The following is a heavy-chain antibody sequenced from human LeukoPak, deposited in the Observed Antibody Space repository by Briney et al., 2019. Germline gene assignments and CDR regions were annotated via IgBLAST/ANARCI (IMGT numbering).Heavy chain of an antibody. CDR1: GGSISSYY. D-gene: IGHD2-2*01. V-gene: IGHV4-59*01. Sequence: SETLSLTCTVSGGSISSYYWSWIRQPPGKGLEWIGYIYYSGSTNYNPSLKSRVTISVDTSKNQFSLKLSSVTAADTGVYYCARRYSSTSSIVFDPWGQGTLVTVSS. J-gene: IGHJ5*02. CDR3: ARRYSSTSSIVFDP. CDR2: IYYSGST.